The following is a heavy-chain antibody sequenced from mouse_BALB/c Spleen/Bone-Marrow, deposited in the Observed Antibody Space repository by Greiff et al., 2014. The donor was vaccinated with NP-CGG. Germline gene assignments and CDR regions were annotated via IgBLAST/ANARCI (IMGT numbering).Heavy chain of an antibody. V-gene: IGHV2-6-7*01. CDR1: GFSLTGYG. D-gene: IGHD2-4*01. J-gene: IGHJ4*01. CDR3: ARDSFLITRALDY. Sequence: VQLQQSGPGLVAPSQSLSITCTVSGFSLTGYGVNWVRQPPGKGLEWLGMIWGDGSTDYNSALKSRLSISKDNSKSQVFLKMSSLQTDDTARYYCARDSFLITRALDYWGQGTSVTVSS. CDR2: IWGDGST.